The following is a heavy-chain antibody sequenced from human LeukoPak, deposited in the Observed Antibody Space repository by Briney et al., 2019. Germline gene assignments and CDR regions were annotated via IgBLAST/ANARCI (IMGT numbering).Heavy chain of an antibody. CDR2: INPNSGGT. D-gene: IGHD5-12*01. J-gene: IGHJ4*02. V-gene: IGHV1-2*02. Sequence: ASVKVSCKASGYTFTSYDINWVRQATGQGLEWMGWINPNSGGTNYAQKFQGRVTMTRDTSISTAYMELSRLRSDDTAVYYCARGYSGYELWGQGTLVTVSS. CDR1: GYTFTSYD. CDR3: ARGYSGYEL.